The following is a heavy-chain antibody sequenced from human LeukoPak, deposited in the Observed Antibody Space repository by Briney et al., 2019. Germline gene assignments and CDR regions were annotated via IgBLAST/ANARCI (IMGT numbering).Heavy chain of an antibody. CDR3: ASGGIYYGAAFDF. V-gene: IGHV3-20*04. Sequence: RPGGSLRLSCAASGLTFSGSAMHWVRQASGKGLEWVSGINWNGGSTGYADSVKGRFTISRDNAKNSLYLQMNSLRAEDTALYYCASGGIYYGAAFDFWGQGTLVTVSS. CDR2: INWNGGST. J-gene: IGHJ4*02. CDR1: GLTFSGSA. D-gene: IGHD1-26*01.